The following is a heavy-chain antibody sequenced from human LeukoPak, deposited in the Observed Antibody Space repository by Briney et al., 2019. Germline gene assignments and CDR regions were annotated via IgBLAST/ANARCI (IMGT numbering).Heavy chain of an antibody. CDR1: GGTFSSYA. CDR3: ARNGATALFDY. D-gene: IGHD5-18*01. Sequence: ASVKVSCKASGGTFSSYAISWVRQAPGQGLEWMGRIIPILGIANYAQKFQGRVTITADKSTSTAYMELGSLRSEDTAVYYCARNGATALFDYWGQGTLVTVSS. J-gene: IGHJ4*02. CDR2: IIPILGIA. V-gene: IGHV1-69*04.